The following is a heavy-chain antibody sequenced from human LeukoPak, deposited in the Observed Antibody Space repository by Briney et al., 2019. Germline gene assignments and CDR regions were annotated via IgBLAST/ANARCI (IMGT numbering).Heavy chain of an antibody. CDR1: GFTVSSNY. V-gene: IGHV3-66*02. CDR2: IYSGGST. J-gene: IGHJ4*02. Sequence: GGSLRLSCAASGFTVSSNYMSWVRQAPGKGLEWVSVIYSGGSTYCADFVKGRFTISRDNSKNTLYLQMNSLRAEDTAVYYCAREPLGIPPFGYWGQGTLVTVSS. CDR3: AREPLGIPPFGY. D-gene: IGHD1-14*01.